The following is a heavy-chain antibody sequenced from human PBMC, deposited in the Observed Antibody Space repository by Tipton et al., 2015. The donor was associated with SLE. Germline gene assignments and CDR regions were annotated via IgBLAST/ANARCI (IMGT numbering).Heavy chain of an antibody. D-gene: IGHD6-19*01. CDR2: IYNSGYT. CDR3: ARRGWVDAFDI. V-gene: IGHV4-4*07. J-gene: IGHJ3*02. CDR1: GGPIGSFY. Sequence: TLSLTCAVFGGPIGSFYWSWIRQPAGQGLEWIGRIYNSGYTNYNPSLKSRVTMSVDMSKNQFSLKLTSVTAADMAVYYCARRGWVDAFDIWGQGTMVIVSS.